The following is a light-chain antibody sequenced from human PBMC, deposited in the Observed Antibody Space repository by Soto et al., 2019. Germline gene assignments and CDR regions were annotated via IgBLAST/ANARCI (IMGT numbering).Light chain of an antibody. V-gene: IGLV2-14*01. CDR2: DVS. Sequence: QSVLTQPASVSGSPGQSITISCTGTSRDVGGYNYVSWYQQYPGKAPKLLIYDVSNRPSGVSNRFSGSKSGNTASLTISGLQAEDEADYYCSSYTGSSTLYVFGTGTKLTVL. CDR3: SSYTGSSTLYV. J-gene: IGLJ1*01. CDR1: SRDVGGYNY.